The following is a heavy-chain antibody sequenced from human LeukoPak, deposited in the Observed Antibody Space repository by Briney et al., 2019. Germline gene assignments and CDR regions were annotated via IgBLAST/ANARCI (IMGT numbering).Heavy chain of an antibody. J-gene: IGHJ6*02. CDR2: IYTSGST. Sequence: PSETLSLTCTVSGGSISSYYWSWIRQPAGKGLEWIGRIYTSGSTNYNPSLKGRVTMSVDTSKNQFSLKLSSVTAADTAVYYCARDVGDYTNYYYGMDVWGQGTTVTVSS. D-gene: IGHD1-26*01. CDR3: ARDVGDYTNYYYGMDV. V-gene: IGHV4-4*07. CDR1: GGSISSYY.